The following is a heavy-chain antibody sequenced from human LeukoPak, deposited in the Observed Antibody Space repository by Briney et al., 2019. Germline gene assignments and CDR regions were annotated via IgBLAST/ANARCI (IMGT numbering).Heavy chain of an antibody. CDR2: IYHSGST. Sequence: SETLSLTCAVSGYSLSSGYYWGWIRQPPGKGLEWIGSIYHSGSTYYNPSLKSRVTISVDTSKNQFSLKLSSVTAADTAVYYCARKGKFPDTAVDYWGQGTLVTVSS. CDR1: GYSLSSGYY. J-gene: IGHJ4*02. CDR3: ARKGKFPDTAVDY. D-gene: IGHD5-18*01. V-gene: IGHV4-38-2*01.